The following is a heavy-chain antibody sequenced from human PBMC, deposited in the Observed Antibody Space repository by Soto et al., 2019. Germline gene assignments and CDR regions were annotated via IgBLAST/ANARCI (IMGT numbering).Heavy chain of an antibody. Sequence: EVQLVESGGGLIQPGGSLRLSCAASGFTVSSNYMSWVRQAPGKGLEWVSVIYSGGSTYYADSVKGRFTISRDNSKNTLYLQMNSLRAEDTAVYYCARESRGYDILRGLYYYYYGMDVWGQGTTVTVSS. V-gene: IGHV3-53*01. J-gene: IGHJ6*02. CDR3: ARESRGYDILRGLYYYYYGMDV. CDR2: IYSGGST. CDR1: GFTVSSNY. D-gene: IGHD3-9*01.